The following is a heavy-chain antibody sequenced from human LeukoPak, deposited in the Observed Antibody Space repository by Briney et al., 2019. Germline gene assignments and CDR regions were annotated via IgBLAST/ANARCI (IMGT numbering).Heavy chain of an antibody. V-gene: IGHV3-33*01. D-gene: IGHD6-13*01. CDR1: GFTFSSYG. CDR2: IWYDGSNQ. CDR3: ARSMSAANC. Sequence: PGGSLRLSCGASGFTFSSYGMQWVRQAPGKGLEWVAVIWYDGSNQYYADSVKGRFTVSRDNSKNTLYLQMNSLRAEDTAVYYCARSMSAANCWGQGTLVAVSS. J-gene: IGHJ4*02.